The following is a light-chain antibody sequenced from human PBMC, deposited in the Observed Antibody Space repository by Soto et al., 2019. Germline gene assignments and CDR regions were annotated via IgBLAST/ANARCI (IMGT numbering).Light chain of an antibody. J-gene: IGKJ2*03. Sequence: EIVLTQSPGTLSLSPGESVTLSCRASQSVSSIYLAWYHQKPGQAPRLVIYATSSRATGIQDRFSGSGSGTDFTITISRLEPEDFAVYYCQQYGNSPRYSFGQGTRLEI. CDR1: QSVSSIY. V-gene: IGKV3-20*01. CDR2: ATS. CDR3: QQYGNSPRYS.